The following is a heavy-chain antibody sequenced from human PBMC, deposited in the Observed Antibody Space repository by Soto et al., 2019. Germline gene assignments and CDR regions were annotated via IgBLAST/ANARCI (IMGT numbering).Heavy chain of an antibody. J-gene: IGHJ6*02. CDR2: LYYSVST. D-gene: IGHD6-6*01. CDR1: GGSVSSGSSY. V-gene: IGHV4-61*01. Sequence: ETLSLTCTVSGGSVSSGSSYWSWIRQPKGNGLEWIGYLYYSVSTNYNPSLPSRVTISVDTSKNQFSLKLSSVTAADTAVYYCARDHSSSSPYYYYHRMDVWAQGSTVTASS. CDR3: ARDHSSSSPYYYYHRMDV.